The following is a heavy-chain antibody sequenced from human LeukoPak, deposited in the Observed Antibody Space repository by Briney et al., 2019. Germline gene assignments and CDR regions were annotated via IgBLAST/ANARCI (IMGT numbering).Heavy chain of an antibody. V-gene: IGHV1-18*01. Sequence: ASVKVSCKASGYSFTSYGISWVRQAPGQGLEWMGWISAYNGNTHYAQKLQGRFTMTTDTSPSTAYMELRSLRSDDTAVYYCARAIAVAGTTMDFQRWGQGTLVTVSS. CDR1: GYSFTSYG. J-gene: IGHJ1*01. D-gene: IGHD6-19*01. CDR2: ISAYNGNT. CDR3: ARAIAVAGTTMDFQR.